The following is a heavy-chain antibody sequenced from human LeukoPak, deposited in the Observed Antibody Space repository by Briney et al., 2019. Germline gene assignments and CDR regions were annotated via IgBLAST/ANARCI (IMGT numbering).Heavy chain of an antibody. Sequence: ASVKVSCKASGYTFTSYGISWVRQAPGQGLEWMGWISAYNGNTNYAQKLQGRVTMTTDTSTSTAYMELRSLRSDDTAVYYCARDPGCTNGVCLEGDSDYWGQGTLVTVSS. CDR1: GYTFTSYG. D-gene: IGHD2-8*01. J-gene: IGHJ4*02. CDR2: ISAYNGNT. CDR3: ARDPGCTNGVCLEGDSDY. V-gene: IGHV1-18*01.